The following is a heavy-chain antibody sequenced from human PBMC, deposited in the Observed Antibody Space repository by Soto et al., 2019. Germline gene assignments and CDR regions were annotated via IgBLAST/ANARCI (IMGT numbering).Heavy chain of an antibody. Sequence: GGSLRLSCAASGFTFSSYGMHWVRQAPGKGLEWVAVISYDGSNKYYADSVKGRFTISRDNSKNTLYLQMNSLRAEDTAVYYCAKGKQWLVPAYMDVWGKGTTVTVSS. CDR1: GFTFSSYG. V-gene: IGHV3-30*18. CDR3: AKGKQWLVPAYMDV. J-gene: IGHJ6*03. D-gene: IGHD6-19*01. CDR2: ISYDGSNK.